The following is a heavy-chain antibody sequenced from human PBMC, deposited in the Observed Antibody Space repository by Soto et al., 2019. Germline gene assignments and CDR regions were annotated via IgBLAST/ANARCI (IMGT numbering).Heavy chain of an antibody. J-gene: IGHJ6*02. D-gene: IGHD3-22*01. Sequence: SETLSLTCTVSGGSISSYYWSWIRQPPGKGLELIGYIYYSGSTNYNPSLKSRVTISVDTSKNQFSLKLSSVTAADTAVYYCARVSGYYDSSGYHYYYYGMDVWGQGTTVTVSS. CDR3: ARVSGYYDSSGYHYYYYGMDV. CDR2: IYYSGST. V-gene: IGHV4-59*01. CDR1: GGSISSYY.